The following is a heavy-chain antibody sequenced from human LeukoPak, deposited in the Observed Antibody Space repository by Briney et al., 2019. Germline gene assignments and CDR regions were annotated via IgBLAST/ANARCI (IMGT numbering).Heavy chain of an antibody. J-gene: IGHJ3*02. V-gene: IGHV4-4*02. CDR3: ARGQRGYSGYDYWAFDI. CDR2: IYHSGST. Sequence: PSGTLSLTCAVSGGSISSSNWWSWVRQPPGKGLEWIGEIYHSGSTNYNPSLKSRVTISVDKSKNQFSLKLSSVTPADTAVYYCARGQRGYSGYDYWAFDIWGQGTMVTVSS. CDR1: GGSISSSNW. D-gene: IGHD5-12*01.